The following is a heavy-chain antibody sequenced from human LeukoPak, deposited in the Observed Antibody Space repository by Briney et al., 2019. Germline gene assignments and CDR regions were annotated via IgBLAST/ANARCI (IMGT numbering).Heavy chain of an antibody. V-gene: IGHV4-59*08. CDR1: GGSISSYY. Sequence: SETLSLTCTVSGGSISSYYWSWIRQPPGKGLEWIGYIYYSGSTNYNPSLKSRVTISVDTSKNQFSLKLSSVTAADTAVYYCARRTTGLFDYWGLGTLVTVSS. CDR2: IYYSGST. J-gene: IGHJ4*02. CDR3: ARRTTGLFDY. D-gene: IGHD4-17*01.